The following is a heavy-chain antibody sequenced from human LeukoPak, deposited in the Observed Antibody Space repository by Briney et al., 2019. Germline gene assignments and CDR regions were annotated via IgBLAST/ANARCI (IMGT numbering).Heavy chain of an antibody. CDR3: ARIPNEIASGTTWFDP. CDR2: IYYSGST. J-gene: IGHJ5*02. CDR1: GGSISSGDYY. D-gene: IGHD1-1*01. V-gene: IGHV4-30-4*01. Sequence: SQTLSLTCTVSGGSISSGDYYWSWIRQPPGKGLEWIGYIYYSGSTYYNPSLKSRVTISVDTSKNQFSLKLSSVTAADTAVYYCARIPNEIASGTTWFDPCGQGTLVTASS.